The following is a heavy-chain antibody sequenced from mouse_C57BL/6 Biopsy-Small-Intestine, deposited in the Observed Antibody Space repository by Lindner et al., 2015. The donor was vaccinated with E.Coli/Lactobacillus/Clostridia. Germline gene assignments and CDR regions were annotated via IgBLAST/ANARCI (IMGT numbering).Heavy chain of an antibody. CDR1: GYTFTSYW. Sequence: VQLQESGAELAKPGASVKLPCKASGYTFTSYWMHWVKQRPGQGLEWIGYIYPSDSYTKYNQKFKDKVTLTADKSSSTAYMQLSSLTYEDSAVYYCARDDKGYWGQGTTLTVSS. CDR3: ARDDKGY. V-gene: IGHV1-7*01. CDR2: IYPSDSYT. J-gene: IGHJ2*01.